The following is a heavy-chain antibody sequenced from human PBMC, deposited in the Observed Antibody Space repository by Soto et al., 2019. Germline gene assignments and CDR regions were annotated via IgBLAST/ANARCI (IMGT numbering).Heavy chain of an antibody. V-gene: IGHV4-59*01. Sequence: SETLSLTCSVSGGSINSYYWRWIRQPPGKGLEWIGYIFYSGRSGSTNYNPSLKSRVTISVDTSKNQFSLKVSSVTAADTAVYYCAKTALGWLDPWGQGTLVTVSS. CDR2: IFYSGRSGST. D-gene: IGHD2-21*02. CDR3: AKTALGWLDP. J-gene: IGHJ5*02. CDR1: GGSINSYY.